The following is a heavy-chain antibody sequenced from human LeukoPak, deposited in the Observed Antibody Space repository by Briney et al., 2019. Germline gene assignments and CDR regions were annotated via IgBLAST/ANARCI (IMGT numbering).Heavy chain of an antibody. CDR1: GFTFSTYS. D-gene: IGHD6-19*01. CDR2: ITSPVGHI. CDR3: ATDGQSSGWYGFDY. J-gene: IGHJ4*02. Sequence: GGSLRLSCAASGFTFSTYSMDWVRQAPGKGLEWVASITSPVGHIYYADSLKGRITISRDNAKSSLYLQMNSLRAEDTAVYYCATDGQSSGWYGFDYWGQGTLVTVSS. V-gene: IGHV3-21*01.